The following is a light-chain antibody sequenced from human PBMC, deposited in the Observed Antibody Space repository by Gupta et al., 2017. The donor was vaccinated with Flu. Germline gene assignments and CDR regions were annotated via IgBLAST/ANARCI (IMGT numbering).Light chain of an antibody. J-gene: IGKJ1*01. CDR1: RTPVHRGNNSY. CDR3: RPDQQSPWT. CDR2: GGS. V-gene: IGKV2-28*01. Sequence: WTAIRTPVHRGNNSYLEWYPKKPGQAPRIVIYGGSSGARGVTRGFRGSGSATDFTLTTSRPEAEDVGDYHYRPDQQSPWTFGQGTKVEIK.